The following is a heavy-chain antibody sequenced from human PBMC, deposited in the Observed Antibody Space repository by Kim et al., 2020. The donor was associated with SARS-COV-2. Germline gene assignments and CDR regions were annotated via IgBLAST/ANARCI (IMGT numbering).Heavy chain of an antibody. V-gene: IGHV4-39*01. Sequence: SETLSLTCTVSGGSISSSSYYWGWIRQPPGKGLEWIGSIYYSGSTYYNPSLKSRVTISVDTSKNQFSLKLSSVTAADTAVYYCARRNYYGSGSYGDFDYWGQGTLVTVSS. J-gene: IGHJ4*02. CDR2: IYYSGST. CDR3: ARRNYYGSGSYGDFDY. D-gene: IGHD3-10*01. CDR1: GGSISSSSYY.